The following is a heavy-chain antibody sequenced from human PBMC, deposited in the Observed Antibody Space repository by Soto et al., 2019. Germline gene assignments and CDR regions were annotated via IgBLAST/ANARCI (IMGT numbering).Heavy chain of an antibody. CDR2: IYHSGST. V-gene: IGHV4-30-2*01. CDR3: ARGLYDSSGYYYPGSYYFDY. D-gene: IGHD3-22*01. Sequence: SETLSLTCAVSGGSIGSGGYSWSWIRQPPGKGLEWIGYIYHSGSTYYNPSLKSRVTISVDRSKNQFSLKLSSVTAADTAVYYCARGLYDSSGYYYPGSYYFDYWGQGTLVTVSS. CDR1: GGSIGSGGYS. J-gene: IGHJ4*02.